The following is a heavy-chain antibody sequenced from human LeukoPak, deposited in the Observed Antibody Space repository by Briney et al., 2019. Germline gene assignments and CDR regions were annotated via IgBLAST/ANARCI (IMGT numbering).Heavy chain of an antibody. CDR1: GFTFSSYS. CDR3: ARDYDSSGYSDAFDI. Sequence: GGSLRLSCAASGFTFSSYSMNWVRQAPGKGLEWASSISSSSSYIYYADSVKGRFTISRDNAKNSLYLQMNSLRAEDTAVYYCARDYDSSGYSDAFDIWGQGTMVTVSS. V-gene: IGHV3-21*01. J-gene: IGHJ3*02. CDR2: ISSSSSYI. D-gene: IGHD3-22*01.